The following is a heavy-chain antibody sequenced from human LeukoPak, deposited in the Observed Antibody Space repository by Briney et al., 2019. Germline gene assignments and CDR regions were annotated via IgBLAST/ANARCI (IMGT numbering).Heavy chain of an antibody. CDR1: GRSFSGYY. V-gene: IGHV4-34*01. Sequence: SETLSLTCAVYGRSFSGYYWSWIRQPPGKGLEWIGEINHSGSTNYNPSLKSRVTISVDTSKNQFSLKLSSVTAADTAVYYCARDSRVGVFDYWGQGNLVTVSS. J-gene: IGHJ4*02. CDR2: INHSGST. CDR3: ARDSRVGVFDY. D-gene: IGHD1-26*01.